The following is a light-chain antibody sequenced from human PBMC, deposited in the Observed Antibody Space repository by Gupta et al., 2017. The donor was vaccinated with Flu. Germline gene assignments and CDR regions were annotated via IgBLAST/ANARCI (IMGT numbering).Light chain of an antibody. CDR2: QDS. CDR1: KLGDKY. J-gene: IGLJ3*02. V-gene: IGLV3-1*01. Sequence: SYELTQPPSVSVSPGQTASITCSGDKLGDKYACWYQQKPGQSPVLVIYQDSKRPSGIPDLFSCSTSGNTATLTISGTQAMAEADYYCQAWDSSTPVFGGGTKLTVL. CDR3: QAWDSSTPV.